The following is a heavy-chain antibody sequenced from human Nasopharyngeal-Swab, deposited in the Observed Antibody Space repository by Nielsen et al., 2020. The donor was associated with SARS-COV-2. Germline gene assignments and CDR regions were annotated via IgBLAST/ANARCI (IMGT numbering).Heavy chain of an antibody. CDR1: GFTFDDYA. J-gene: IGHJ3*02. CDR2: NSWNSGSI. Sequence: SLRLSCAASGFTFDDYAMHWVRQAPGKGLEWGSGNSWNSGSIGYADSVKGRFTISRDNAKNSLYLQMNSLRAEDTALYYCAKIPVADDAFDIWGQGTMVTVSS. V-gene: IGHV3-9*01. D-gene: IGHD6-19*01. CDR3: AKIPVADDAFDI.